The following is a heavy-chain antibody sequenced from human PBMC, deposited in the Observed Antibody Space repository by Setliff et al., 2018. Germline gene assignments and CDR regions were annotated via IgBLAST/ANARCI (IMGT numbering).Heavy chain of an antibody. Sequence: PSETLSLTCTVSGGSISSGSYYWSWIRQPAGKGLEWIGHIYTSGSTNYNPSLKSRVIISVDKSKNQFSLKLNSVTAADTAVYYCASLYCSAGSCYLDYWGQGTLVTVSS. CDR3: ASLYCSAGSCYLDY. V-gene: IGHV4-61*09. D-gene: IGHD2-15*01. J-gene: IGHJ4*02. CDR2: IYTSGST. CDR1: GGSISSGSYY.